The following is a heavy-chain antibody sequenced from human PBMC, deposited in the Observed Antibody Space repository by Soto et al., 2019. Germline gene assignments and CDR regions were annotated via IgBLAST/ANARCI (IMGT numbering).Heavy chain of an antibody. V-gene: IGHV3-53*01. Sequence: TGGSLRLSCATSGFTVSSSYMSWVRQAPGMGPEWVSVILTGGGTHYADSVKGRFTVSRDNSQNTVYLQMNNLRGEDTATYYCARGYWRLGESYYFDSWGQGTLVTVSS. J-gene: IGHJ4*02. CDR2: ILTGGGT. D-gene: IGHD3-16*01. CDR3: ARGYWRLGESYYFDS. CDR1: GFTVSSSY.